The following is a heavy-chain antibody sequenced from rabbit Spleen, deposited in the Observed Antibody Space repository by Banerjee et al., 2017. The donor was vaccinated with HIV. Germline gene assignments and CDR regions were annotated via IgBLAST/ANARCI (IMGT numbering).Heavy chain of an antibody. V-gene: IGHV1S40*01. Sequence: QSLEESGGDLVKPGASLTLTCTASGIDFSNSVFMCWVRQAPGKGLKWIACIYAGSSGSTYSASWAKGRFTISKTSSTTVTLQMTSLTAADTATYFCARDTGTSFSTYGMDLWGQGTLVTVS. J-gene: IGHJ6*01. D-gene: IGHD8-1*01. CDR1: GIDFSNSVF. CDR2: IYAGSSGST. CDR3: ARDTGTSFSTYGMDL.